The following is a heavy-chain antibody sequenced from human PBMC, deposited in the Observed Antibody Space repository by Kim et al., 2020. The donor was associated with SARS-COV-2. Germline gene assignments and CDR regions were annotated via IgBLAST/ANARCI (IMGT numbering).Heavy chain of an antibody. V-gene: IGHV3-74*01. CDR1: GFTVSSYW. J-gene: IGHJ5*02. Sequence: GGSLRLSCAASGFTVSSYWMHWVRHAPGKGLVWVSRISHDGTSTYYADSVKGRFTISRDSATNTLFLQMSGLRVEETGVYYCARGKGPYGWFDPWGQGTLVTVSS. CDR3: ARGKGPYGWFDP. D-gene: IGHD4-17*01. CDR2: ISHDGTST.